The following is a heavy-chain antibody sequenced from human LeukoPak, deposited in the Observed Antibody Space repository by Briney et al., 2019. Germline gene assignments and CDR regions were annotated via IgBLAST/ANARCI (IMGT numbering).Heavy chain of an antibody. Sequence: GGSLRLSCAASGFTFSSYAMNWVRQAPGKGLEWVSAISGSGGSTYYADSVKGRFTISRDNSKNTLYLQMNSLRAEDTAVYYCARVVRVATVTRDAFDIWGQGTMVTVSS. D-gene: IGHD4-17*01. V-gene: IGHV3-23*01. CDR1: GFTFSSYA. J-gene: IGHJ3*02. CDR2: ISGSGGST. CDR3: ARVVRVATVTRDAFDI.